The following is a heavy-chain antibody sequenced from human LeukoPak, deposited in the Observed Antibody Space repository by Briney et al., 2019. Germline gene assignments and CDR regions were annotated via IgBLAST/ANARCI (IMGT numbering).Heavy chain of an antibody. CDR1: GFTFSSYG. CDR2: IRYDGSNK. CDR3: AKARTTVTTYDAFDI. V-gene: IGHV3-30*02. Sequence: PGGSLRLSCAPSGFTFSSYGKHWLRQAPGKGLEWVAYIRYDGSNKYYADSVKSRFTISRDNSKNTLYLQMNSLRAEDTAVYYCAKARTTVTTYDAFDIWGQGTMVTVSS. D-gene: IGHD4-17*01. J-gene: IGHJ3*02.